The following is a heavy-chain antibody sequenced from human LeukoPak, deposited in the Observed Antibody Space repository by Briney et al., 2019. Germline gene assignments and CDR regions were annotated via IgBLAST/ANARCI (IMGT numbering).Heavy chain of an antibody. V-gene: IGHV3-33*01. CDR3: ARDHSSGWYVDWFDP. J-gene: IGHJ5*02. D-gene: IGHD6-19*01. Sequence: AGGSLRLSCAASGFTFSSDGMHWVRQAPGKGLEWVAVIWYDGSNKYYADSVKGRFTISRDNSKNTLYLQMNSLRAEDTAVYYCARDHSSGWYVDWFDPWGQGTLVTVSS. CDR2: IWYDGSNK. CDR1: GFTFSSDG.